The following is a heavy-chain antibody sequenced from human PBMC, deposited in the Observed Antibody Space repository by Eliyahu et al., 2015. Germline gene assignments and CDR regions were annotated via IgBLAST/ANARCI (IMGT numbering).Heavy chain of an antibody. V-gene: IGHV1-18*01. D-gene: IGHD4-17*01. Sequence: QVQLVQSGAEVKKPGASXKVSCKASGYTFTSYGISWVRQDPGQGLEWMGWISAYNGNTNYAQKLQGRVTMTTDTSTSTAYMELRSLRSDDTAVYYCARLPYGDYGEILFDYWGQGTLVTVSS. J-gene: IGHJ4*02. CDR3: ARLPYGDYGEILFDY. CDR1: GYTFTSYG. CDR2: ISAYNGNT.